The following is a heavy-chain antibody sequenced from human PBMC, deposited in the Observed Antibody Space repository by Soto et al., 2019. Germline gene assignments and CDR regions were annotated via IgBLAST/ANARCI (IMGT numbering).Heavy chain of an antibody. CDR2: ISSTTNYI. V-gene: IGHV3-21*06. Sequence: GGSLRLSCAASGFTFSTYWMNWVRQTPGKGLEWVSSISSTTNYIYYGDSMKGRFTISRDNAKNPLYLEMNSLRAEDTAVYYCARESEDLTSNFDYWGQGTLVTVSS. CDR3: ARESEDLTSNFDY. CDR1: GFTFSTYW. J-gene: IGHJ4*02.